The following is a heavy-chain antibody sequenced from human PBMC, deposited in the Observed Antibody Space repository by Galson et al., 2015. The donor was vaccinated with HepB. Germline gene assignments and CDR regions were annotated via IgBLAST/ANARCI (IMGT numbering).Heavy chain of an antibody. J-gene: IGHJ5*02. CDR3: ARAELGMGLGWFDP. CDR2: ISPNSGGT. V-gene: IGHV1-2*02. CDR1: GNTFTGYN. D-gene: IGHD7-27*01. Sequence: SVKVSCKASGNTFTGYNLHWVRQAPGQGLEWMGWISPNSGGTNYAQKFQGRVTMTRDTSISTAYMELSSLRSEDTAVYYCARAELGMGLGWFDPWGQGTLVTVSS.